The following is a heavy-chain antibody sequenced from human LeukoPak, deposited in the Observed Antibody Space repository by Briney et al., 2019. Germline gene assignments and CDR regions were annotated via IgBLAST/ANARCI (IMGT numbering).Heavy chain of an antibody. J-gene: IGHJ4*02. CDR1: GSTFSNFW. D-gene: IGHD6-13*01. V-gene: IGHV3-7*03. Sequence: SGGSLRLSCAASGSTFSNFWMSWVRQAPGKGLKWVANIKQDGSEKYYVDSVKGRFTISRDNAKNSLYLQMNSLRAEDTAIYYCATSTAAAGTDWGQGTLVTVSS. CDR2: IKQDGSEK. CDR3: ATSTAAAGTD.